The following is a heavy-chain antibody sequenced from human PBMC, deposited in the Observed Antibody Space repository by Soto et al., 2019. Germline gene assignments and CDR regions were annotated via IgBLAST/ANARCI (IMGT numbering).Heavy chain of an antibody. V-gene: IGHV1-69*02. CDR2: IIPILGIA. CDR3: ARGAVGRDYYGMDV. CDR1: GGTFSSYT. J-gene: IGHJ6*02. D-gene: IGHD1-26*01. Sequence: QVQLVQSGAEVKKPGSSVKVSCKASGGTFSSYTISWVRQAPGQGLEWMGRIIPILGIANYAQKFQGRVTITADKSTRTAYMELSSLRSEDTAVYYCARGAVGRDYYGMDVWGQGTTVTVSS.